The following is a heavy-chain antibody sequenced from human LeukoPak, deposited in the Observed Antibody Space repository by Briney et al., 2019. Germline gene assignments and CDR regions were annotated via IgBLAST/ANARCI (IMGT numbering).Heavy chain of an antibody. Sequence: SETLSLTCAVYGGSFSGYYWSWIRQPPGRGLEWIGEINHSGSTNYNPSLKSRVTISVDTSKNQFSLKLNSVTATDTAVYYCARHYGPWGQGTLVTVSS. D-gene: IGHD3-16*01. J-gene: IGHJ4*02. CDR2: INHSGST. CDR1: GGSFSGYY. V-gene: IGHV4-34*01. CDR3: ARHYGP.